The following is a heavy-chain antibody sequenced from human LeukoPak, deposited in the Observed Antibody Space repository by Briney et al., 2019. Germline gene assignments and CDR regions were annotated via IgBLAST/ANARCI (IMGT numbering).Heavy chain of an antibody. J-gene: IGHJ4*02. D-gene: IGHD6-19*01. CDR1: GFTFSSYA. Sequence: PGGSLRLSCAASGFTFSSYAMHWVRQAPGKGLEWVAVISYDGGNKYYADSVKGRFTISRDNSKNTLYLQMNSLRAEDTAVYYCARARGIAVAGTARGGRFDYWGQGTLVTVSS. CDR2: ISYDGGNK. CDR3: ARARGIAVAGTARGGRFDY. V-gene: IGHV3-30-3*01.